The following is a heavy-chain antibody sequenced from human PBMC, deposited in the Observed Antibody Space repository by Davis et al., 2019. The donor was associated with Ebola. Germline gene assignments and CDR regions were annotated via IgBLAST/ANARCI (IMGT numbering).Heavy chain of an antibody. D-gene: IGHD6-6*01. CDR3: AYSSSSPFDY. Sequence: AASVKVSCKASGGTFSSYAISWVRQAPGQGLEWMGRIIPILGIANYAQKFQGRVTMTEDTSTDTAYMELSSLRSEDTAVYYCAYSSSSPFDYWGQGTLVTVSS. V-gene: IGHV1-69*04. CDR2: IIPILGIA. J-gene: IGHJ4*02. CDR1: GGTFSSYA.